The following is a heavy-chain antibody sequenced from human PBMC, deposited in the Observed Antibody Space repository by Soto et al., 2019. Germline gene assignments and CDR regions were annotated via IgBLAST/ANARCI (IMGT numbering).Heavy chain of an antibody. J-gene: IGHJ6*02. V-gene: IGHV1-18*01. CDR2: ISAYNGNT. CDR1: GYTFTSYG. CDR3: AREVDTAMATRPYYYYYGMDV. D-gene: IGHD5-18*01. Sequence: ASVKVSCKASGYTFTSYGISWVRQAPGQGLEWMGWISAYNGNTNYAQKLQGRVTMTTDTSTSTAYMELRSLRSDDTAVYYCAREVDTAMATRPYYYYYGMDVWGQGTTVTVSS.